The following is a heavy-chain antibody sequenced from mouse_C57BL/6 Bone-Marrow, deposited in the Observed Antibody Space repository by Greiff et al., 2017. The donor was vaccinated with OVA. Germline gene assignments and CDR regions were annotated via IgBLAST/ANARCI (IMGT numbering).Heavy chain of an antibody. CDR2: ISSGSSTI. V-gene: IGHV5-17*01. CDR1: GFTFSDYG. Sequence: EVKVVESGGGLVKPGGSLKLSCAASGFTFSDYGMHWVRQAPEKGLEWVAYISSGSSTIYYADTVKGRFTISRDNAKNTLFLQMTSLRSEDTAMYYCARLSSTMVTTCAMDYWGQGTSVTVSS. D-gene: IGHD2-2*01. CDR3: ARLSSTMVTTCAMDY. J-gene: IGHJ4*01.